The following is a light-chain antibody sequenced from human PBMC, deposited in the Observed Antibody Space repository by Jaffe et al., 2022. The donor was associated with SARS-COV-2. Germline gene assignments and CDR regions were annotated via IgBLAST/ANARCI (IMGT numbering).Light chain of an antibody. V-gene: IGLV2-11*01. CDR3: SSYAGSYTWV. J-gene: IGLJ3*02. CDR1: SSDVGTYNS. Sequence: QSALTQPHSVSGSPGQSVTISCTGTSSDVGTYNSVSWYQHHPGKAPKLMIYDVAERPSGVPDRFSASKSGNTASLTISGLQAEDEADYYCSSYAGSYTWVFGGGSKLTVL. CDR2: DVA.